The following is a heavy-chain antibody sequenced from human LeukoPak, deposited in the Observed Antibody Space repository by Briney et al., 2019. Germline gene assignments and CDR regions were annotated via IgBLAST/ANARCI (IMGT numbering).Heavy chain of an antibody. D-gene: IGHD3-3*01. Sequence: PSETLSLTCTVSGGSISSYYWSWIRQPPGKGLEWIGYIYYSGSTNYNPSLKSRVTISVDTSKNQFSLKLSSVTAADTAVYYCARVYYDFWSGYSYYFDYWGQGTLVTVSS. J-gene: IGHJ4*02. CDR1: GGSISSYY. CDR2: IYYSGST. CDR3: ARVYYDFWSGYSYYFDY. V-gene: IGHV4-59*12.